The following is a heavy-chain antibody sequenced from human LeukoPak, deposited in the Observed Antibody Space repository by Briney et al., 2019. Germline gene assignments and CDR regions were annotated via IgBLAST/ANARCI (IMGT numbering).Heavy chain of an antibody. V-gene: IGHV3-48*01. J-gene: IGHJ4*02. CDR1: GFTFSSYS. CDR3: ARGSGSYRMDY. Sequence: GGSLRLSCAASGFTFSSYSMNWARQAPGKGLEWVSYISSSSSTIYYADSVKGRFTISRDNAKNSLYLQMNSLRAEDTAVYYCARGSGSYRMDYWGQGTLVTVSS. D-gene: IGHD1-26*01. CDR2: ISSSSSTI.